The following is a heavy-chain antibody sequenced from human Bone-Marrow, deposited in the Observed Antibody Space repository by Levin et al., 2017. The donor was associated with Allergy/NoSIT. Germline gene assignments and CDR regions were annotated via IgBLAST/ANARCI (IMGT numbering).Heavy chain of an antibody. CDR1: GFTFRSHR. CDR2: IYYDGSDK. CDR3: ARGTSSNGNDY. Sequence: PGGSLRLSCAASGFTFRSHRMHWVRQAPGKGLEWLSMIYYDGSDKFYSDSVKGRFTISRDNSKNTLFLQMSSLTAEDTAIYYCARGTSSNGNDYWGQGTLVTVSS. D-gene: IGHD6-13*01. V-gene: IGHV3-33*01. J-gene: IGHJ4*02.